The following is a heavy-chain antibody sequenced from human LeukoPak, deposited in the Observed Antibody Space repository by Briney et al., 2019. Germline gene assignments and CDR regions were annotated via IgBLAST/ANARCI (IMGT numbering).Heavy chain of an antibody. V-gene: IGHV4-59*01. CDR3: ARGPSGSYSY. J-gene: IGHJ4*02. Sequence: SETLSLTCTVSGGSISSYYWSWIRQPPGKGLEWIGYIYYSGSTNYNPSLKSRVTISVDTSKNQFSLKLSSVTAADTAVYYCARGPSGSYSYWGQGTLVTVSS. CDR2: IYYSGST. CDR1: GGSISSYY. D-gene: IGHD1-26*01.